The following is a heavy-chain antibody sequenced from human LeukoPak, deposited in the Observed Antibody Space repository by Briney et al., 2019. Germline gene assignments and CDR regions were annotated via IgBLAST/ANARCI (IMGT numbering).Heavy chain of an antibody. CDR3: ARGRTIFGVVINHAFDI. Sequence: GASVKVSCKASGYTFTGYYMHWVRQAPGQGLEWMGRINPNSGGTNYAQKFQGRVTMTRDTSISTAYMELSRLRSDDTAVYYCARGRTIFGVVINHAFDIWGQGTVVTVSS. CDR1: GYTFTGYY. D-gene: IGHD3-3*01. V-gene: IGHV1-2*06. J-gene: IGHJ3*02. CDR2: INPNSGGT.